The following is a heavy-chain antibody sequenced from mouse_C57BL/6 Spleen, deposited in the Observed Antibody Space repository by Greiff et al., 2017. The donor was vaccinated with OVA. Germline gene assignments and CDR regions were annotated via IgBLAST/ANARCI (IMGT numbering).Heavy chain of an antibody. Sequence: EVKLVESGGGLVKPGGSLKLSCAASGFTFSDYGMHWVSQAPEKGLEWVAYISSGSSTIYYADTVKGRFTISRDNAKNTLFLQMTSLRSEDTAMYYCARGLLRYFDVWGTGTTVTVSS. J-gene: IGHJ1*03. D-gene: IGHD2-3*01. CDR3: ARGLLRYFDV. V-gene: IGHV5-17*01. CDR1: GFTFSDYG. CDR2: ISSGSSTI.